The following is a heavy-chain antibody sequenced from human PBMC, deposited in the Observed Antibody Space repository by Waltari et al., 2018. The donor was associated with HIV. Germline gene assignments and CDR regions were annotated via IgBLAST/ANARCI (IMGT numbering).Heavy chain of an antibody. CDR2: IKQDGSEK. Sequence: EVQLVESGGGLVQPGGSLRLSCAASRFTFSRYWMSWVRQAPGKGLEWVANIKQDGSEKNYVDSVKGRFIISRDNAKNSLYLQMNSLRAEDTAVYYCARDFLLCSNSSGFDWWGQGTLVTVSS. CDR3: ARDFLLCSNSSGFDW. J-gene: IGHJ4*02. D-gene: IGHD2-2*01. V-gene: IGHV3-7*01. CDR1: RFTFSRYW.